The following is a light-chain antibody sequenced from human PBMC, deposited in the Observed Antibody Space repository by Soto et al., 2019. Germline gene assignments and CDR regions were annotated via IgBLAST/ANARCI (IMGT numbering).Light chain of an antibody. V-gene: IGLV1-40*01. J-gene: IGLJ2*01. CDR3: QSNDSSPSALV. Sequence: QSVLTQPPSVSGAPGQRVTISCTGSSSNIGAGYDGHWYQQLPGTAPKLLIYGNSNRPSGVPDRFSGSKSGTSASLAITGLQAEDDADYSCQSNDSSPSALVFGGGTKLTVL. CDR2: GNS. CDR1: SSNIGAGYD.